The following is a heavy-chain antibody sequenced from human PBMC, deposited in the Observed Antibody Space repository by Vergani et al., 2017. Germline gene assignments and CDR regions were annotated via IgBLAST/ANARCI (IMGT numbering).Heavy chain of an antibody. CDR3: ARDRGDWRYSRYFYNYYMDV. Sequence: DVHLAESGGGFFQPGGSLRLSCSASGFSFNSYWMHWVRQVPGKGLLWVSRIKSDGSITAYADSVKGRFTISRDNAQNTLYLQMNSLRVEDMAVYYCARDRGDWRYSRYFYNYYMDVWGKGTTVTVSS. D-gene: IGHD2-8*02. CDR2: IKSDGSIT. J-gene: IGHJ6*03. V-gene: IGHV3-74*03. CDR1: GFSFNSYW.